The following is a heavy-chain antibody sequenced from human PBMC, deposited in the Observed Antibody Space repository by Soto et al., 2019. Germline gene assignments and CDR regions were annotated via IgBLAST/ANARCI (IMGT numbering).Heavy chain of an antibody. D-gene: IGHD6-19*01. CDR1: GFTSSSYA. J-gene: IGHJ6*02. V-gene: IGHV3-23*01. CDR2: ISGSGSNT. CDR3: ARDLSAVAGTGYYYYYGMDV. Sequence: GGSLRLSCAASGFTSSSYAMSWVRQAPGKGLEWVSAISGSGSNTYYADSVKGRFTISRDNSKNTLYLQMNSLRAEDTAVYYCARDLSAVAGTGYYYYYGMDVWGQGTTVTVSS.